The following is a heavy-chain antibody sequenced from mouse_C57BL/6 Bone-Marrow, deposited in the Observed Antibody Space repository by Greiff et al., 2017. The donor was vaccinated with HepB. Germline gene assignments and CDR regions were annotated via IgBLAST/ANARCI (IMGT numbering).Heavy chain of an antibody. V-gene: IGHV1-55*01. CDR3: ASNCAGRREEFAY. J-gene: IGHJ3*01. CDR1: GYTFTSYW. D-gene: IGHD4-1*02. CDR2: IYPGSGST. Sequence: VQLQQPGAELVKPGASVTMSCKASGYTFTSYWITWVKQRPGQGLEWIGDIYPGSGSTNYNEKFKSKATLTVDTSSSTAYMQLSSLTSEDSAVYYCASNCAGRREEFAYWGQGTPVTVSA.